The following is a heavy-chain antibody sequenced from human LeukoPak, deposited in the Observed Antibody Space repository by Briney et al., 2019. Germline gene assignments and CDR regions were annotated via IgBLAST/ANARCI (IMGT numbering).Heavy chain of an antibody. V-gene: IGHV3-7*01. Sequence: GGSLRFSCAASGFTFSSYWMSWVRQAPGKGLEWVANIKQDGSEKYYVDSVKGRFTISRDSAKNSLYLQMNSLRAEDTAVYYCARRNNYDILTGYYTDYYYYYYMDVWGKGTTVTVSS. D-gene: IGHD3-9*01. J-gene: IGHJ6*03. CDR3: ARRNNYDILTGYYTDYYYYYYMDV. CDR1: GFTFSSYW. CDR2: IKQDGSEK.